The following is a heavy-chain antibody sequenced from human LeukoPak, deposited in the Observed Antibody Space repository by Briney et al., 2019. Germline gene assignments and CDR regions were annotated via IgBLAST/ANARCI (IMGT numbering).Heavy chain of an antibody. V-gene: IGHV3-73*01. Sequence: GGSLRLSCAASGCTFSGSATHWVRQASGKGLEWLGRIRSEADSYTTAYAASVKGRFIVSRDDSKNTAYLQMNSLKTEDTAVYYCRAAADLNDYWGQGTLVIVSS. CDR2: IRSEADSYTT. CDR3: RAAADLNDY. D-gene: IGHD6-13*01. CDR1: GCTFSGSA. J-gene: IGHJ4*02.